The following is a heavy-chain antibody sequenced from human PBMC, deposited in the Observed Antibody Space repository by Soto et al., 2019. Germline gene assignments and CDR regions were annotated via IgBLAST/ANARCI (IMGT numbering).Heavy chain of an antibody. CDR2: ISGSVGST. V-gene: IGHV3-23*01. CDR1: GFPFSSFA. CDR3: AKGDGSGWAYYYYGMDV. Sequence: GSLRLSCAASGFPFSSFAMSWVRQAPGKGLEWVSAISGSVGSTYYADSVKGRFTISRDNSKKTVYLQMNSLRAEDTAVYYCAKGDGSGWAYYYYGMDVWGQGTTVTVSS. J-gene: IGHJ6*02. D-gene: IGHD6-19*01.